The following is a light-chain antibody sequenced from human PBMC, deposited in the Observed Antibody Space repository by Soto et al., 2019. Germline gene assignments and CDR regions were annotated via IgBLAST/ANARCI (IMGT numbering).Light chain of an antibody. CDR3: QSYDSSLSGRYV. Sequence: QSALTKPPSWNGAPGQRVTISCTGSSSNIGAGYDVHWYQQLPGTAPKLLIYGNSNRPSGVPDRFSGSKSGTSASLAITGLQAEDEADYYCQSYDSSLSGRYVFGTGTKATVL. CDR2: GNS. J-gene: IGLJ1*01. CDR1: SSNIGAGYD. V-gene: IGLV1-40*01.